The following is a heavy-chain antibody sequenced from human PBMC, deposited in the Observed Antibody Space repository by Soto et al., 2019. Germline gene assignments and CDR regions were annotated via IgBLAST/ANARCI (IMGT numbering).Heavy chain of an antibody. J-gene: IGHJ5*02. CDR1: GGSISSGTYY. CDR3: ARVTIVRGVLNWFDP. CDR2: IYHSGST. V-gene: IGHV4-31*03. D-gene: IGHD3-10*01. Sequence: QVQLQESGPGLVKPSQTLSLTCTVSGGSISSGTYYWSWIRQLPGTGLEWIGYIYHSGSTYYTPSLTSRVTIAVDTSKNQFSLKLSSVTAADTAVYYCARVTIVRGVLNWFDPWGQGTLVTVSA.